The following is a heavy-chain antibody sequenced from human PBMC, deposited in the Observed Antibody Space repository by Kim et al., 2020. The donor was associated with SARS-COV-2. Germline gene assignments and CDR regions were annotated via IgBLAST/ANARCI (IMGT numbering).Heavy chain of an antibody. J-gene: IGHJ4*02. CDR2: INSDGSST. D-gene: IGHD2-15*01. V-gene: IGHV3-74*01. CDR1: GFTFSSYW. CDR3: TGVVDFDY. Sequence: GGSLRLSCAASGFTFSSYWMHWVRQAPGKGLVWVSHINSDGSSTTYADSVKGRFTISGDNAKNTLYLQMNSLRAEDTAVYYCTGVVDFDYWGQGTLVTVSS.